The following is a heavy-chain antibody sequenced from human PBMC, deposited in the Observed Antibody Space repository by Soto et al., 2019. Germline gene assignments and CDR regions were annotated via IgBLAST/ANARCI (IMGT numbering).Heavy chain of an antibody. CDR2: IRSKAYGGTT. J-gene: IGHJ3*02. V-gene: IGHV3-49*03. D-gene: IGHD2-15*01. Sequence: PGGSLRLSCTASGFTFGDYAMSWFRQAPGKGLEWVGFIRSKAYGGTTEYAASVKGRFTISRDDSKSIAYLQMNSLKTEDTAVYYCTREFAIVVVVAATHAFDIWGQGTMVTVSS. CDR1: GFTFGDYA. CDR3: TREFAIVVVVAATHAFDI.